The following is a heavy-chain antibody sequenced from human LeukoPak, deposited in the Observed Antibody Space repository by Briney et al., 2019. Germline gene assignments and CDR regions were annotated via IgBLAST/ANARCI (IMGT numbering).Heavy chain of an antibody. Sequence: GGSLRLSCAASGLIVSSDYMSWVRQAPGKGLEWVSVIYSGGSIYYADSVKGRFTISRDNSKNTLYLQMNSLRAEDTAVYYCARDPSRGLYYFDHWGQGTLVTVSS. CDR1: GLIVSSDY. V-gene: IGHV3-53*01. J-gene: IGHJ4*02. D-gene: IGHD3/OR15-3a*01. CDR2: IYSGGSI. CDR3: ARDPSRGLYYFDH.